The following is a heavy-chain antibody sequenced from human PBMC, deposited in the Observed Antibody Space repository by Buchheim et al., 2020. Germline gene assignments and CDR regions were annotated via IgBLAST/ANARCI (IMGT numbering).Heavy chain of an antibody. D-gene: IGHD1-14*01. CDR2: IMQDGSER. V-gene: IGHV3-7*01. CDR1: GFTFSTYF. CDR3: ARDRQPYTGGRNLFDY. Sequence: EVQLVESGGGLVQPGGSLRLSCAASGFTFSTYFMTWVRQAPGKGLEWVANIMQDGSERYYVDSVRGRFTISRDNAKNSLYLQMNSLRGDDTAVYYCARDRQPYTGGRNLFDYWGQGTL. J-gene: IGHJ4*02.